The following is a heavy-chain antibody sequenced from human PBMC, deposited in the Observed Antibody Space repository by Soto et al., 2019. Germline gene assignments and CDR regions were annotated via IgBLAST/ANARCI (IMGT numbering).Heavy chain of an antibody. CDR1: GGTFSSYT. D-gene: IGHD5-18*01. Sequence: GASVKVSCKASGGTFSSYTISWVRQAPGQGLEWMGRIIPILGIANYAQKFQGRVTITADKSTSTAYMELSSLRSEDTAVYYCSRGYSYGYGVGYYYGMDVWGQGTTVTVSS. CDR3: SRGYSYGYGVGYYYGMDV. J-gene: IGHJ6*02. CDR2: IIPILGIA. V-gene: IGHV1-69*02.